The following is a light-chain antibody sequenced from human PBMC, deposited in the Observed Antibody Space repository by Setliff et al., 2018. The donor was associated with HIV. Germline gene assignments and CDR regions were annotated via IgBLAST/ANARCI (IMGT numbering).Light chain of an antibody. CDR2: QAS. V-gene: IGLV2-23*01. CDR1: SGDVGRYDL. Sequence: QSALTQPASVSGSPGQSITISCTGTSGDVGRYDLVSWYQQPPGKPPKLMIYQASKRPSGGSNRFSGSKSGNTASLTISGLQAEDEADYYCCSNTGSNTDVFGTGPKVPVL. J-gene: IGLJ1*01. CDR3: CSNTGSNTDV.